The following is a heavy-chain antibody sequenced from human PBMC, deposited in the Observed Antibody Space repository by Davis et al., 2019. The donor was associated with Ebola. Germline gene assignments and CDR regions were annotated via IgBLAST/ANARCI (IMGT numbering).Heavy chain of an antibody. CDR3: ARASANLALSDTYYYWHFDL. D-gene: IGHD3-10*01. CDR1: GGSISSGAYY. J-gene: IGHJ2*01. V-gene: IGHV4-39*07. CDR2: IYYSGST. Sequence: SQTLSLTCAVSGGSISSGAYYWGWIRQPPGKGLEWIASIYYSGSTYFNPSLKSRVTMSLDPSKNEFSLMLSSVTAADTAVYYCARASANLALSDTYYYWHFDLWGRGTLVTVSS.